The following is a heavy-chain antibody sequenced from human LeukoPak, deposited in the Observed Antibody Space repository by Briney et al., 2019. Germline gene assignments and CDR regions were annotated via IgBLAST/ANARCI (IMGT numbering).Heavy chain of an antibody. Sequence: GGSLTLSCAASGFTFSSYAMHWVRQAPGKGLEWVAVISYDRSNKYYADSVKGRFTISSDNSNNTLYLQMSTLRAEDAAVYYCAKDIRGSSGLGSMDVWGQGTTVTVSS. CDR3: AKDIRGSSGLGSMDV. CDR1: GFTFSSYA. J-gene: IGHJ6*02. CDR2: ISYDRSNK. V-gene: IGHV3-30-3*01. D-gene: IGHD6-25*01.